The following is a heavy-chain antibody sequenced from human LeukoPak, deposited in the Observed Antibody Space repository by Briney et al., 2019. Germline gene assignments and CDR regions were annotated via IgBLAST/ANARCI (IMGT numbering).Heavy chain of an antibody. CDR2: IIPILGIA. J-gene: IGHJ4*02. CDR3: ARDRYYDSSGYS. V-gene: IGHV1-69*04. CDR1: GGTFSSYA. Sequence: SVKVSCKASGGTFSSYAISWVRQAPGQGLEWMGRIIPILGIANYAQKFQGRVTITADKSTSAAYMELSSLRSEDTAVYYCARDRYYDSSGYSWGQGTLVTVSS. D-gene: IGHD3-22*01.